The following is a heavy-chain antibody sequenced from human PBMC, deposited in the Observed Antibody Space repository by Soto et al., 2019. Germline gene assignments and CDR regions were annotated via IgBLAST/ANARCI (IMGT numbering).Heavy chain of an antibody. D-gene: IGHD3-16*02. CDR1: GFTFSNAW. CDR3: TRDDYVWGSYRPPEGV. J-gene: IGHJ6*02. CDR2: IKSKTDGGTT. V-gene: IGHV3-15*07. Sequence: PGGSLRLSCAASGFTFSNAWMNWVRQAPGKGLEWVGRIKSKTDGGTTDYAAPVKGRFTISRDDSKNTLYLQMNSLKTEDTAVYYCTRDDYVWGSYRPPEGVWGQGTTVTVSS.